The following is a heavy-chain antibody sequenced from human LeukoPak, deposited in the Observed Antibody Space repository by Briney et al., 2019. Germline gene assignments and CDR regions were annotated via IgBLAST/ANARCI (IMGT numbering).Heavy chain of an antibody. CDR3: ARDPQFRHAFDI. Sequence: PSETLSLTCTVSGGSISSSSYYWGWVRQPPGKGLEWIGSIYYSGSTYYNPSLKSRVTISVDTSKNQFSLKLSSVTAADTAVYYCARDPQFRHAFDIWGQGPMVTVSS. D-gene: IGHD6-6*01. CDR2: IYYSGST. J-gene: IGHJ3*02. CDR1: GGSISSSSYY. V-gene: IGHV4-39*07.